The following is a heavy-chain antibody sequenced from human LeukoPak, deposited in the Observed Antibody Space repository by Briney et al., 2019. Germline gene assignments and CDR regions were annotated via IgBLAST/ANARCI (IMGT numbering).Heavy chain of an antibody. J-gene: IGHJ4*02. CDR3: ARDRSDGSGYYGYYFDY. Sequence: PSETLSLTCIVSGGSIGTYYWSWIRQPPGKGLEWIGHIYYSGSTDYNPSLRSRVTISVDTSKNQFSLRLSSVTAADTAVYYCARDRSDGSGYYGYYFDYRGQGTLVSVSS. CDR1: GGSIGTYY. D-gene: IGHD3-22*01. CDR2: IYYSGST. V-gene: IGHV4-59*01.